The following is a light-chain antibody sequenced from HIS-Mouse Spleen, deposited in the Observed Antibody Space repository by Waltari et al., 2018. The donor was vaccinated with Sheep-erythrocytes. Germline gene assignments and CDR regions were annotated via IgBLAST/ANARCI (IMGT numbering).Light chain of an antibody. CDR3: CSYAGSYNHV. Sequence: QSALTQPRPVSGSPGQSVTISCTGTSSDVGGSNYVSWYQQHPGKAPQLMIYDVSKRPSGVPDRFSGSKSGNTASLTISGIQAEDEADYYCCSYAGSYNHVFATGTKVTVL. J-gene: IGLJ1*01. CDR1: SSDVGGSNY. V-gene: IGLV2-11*01. CDR2: DVS.